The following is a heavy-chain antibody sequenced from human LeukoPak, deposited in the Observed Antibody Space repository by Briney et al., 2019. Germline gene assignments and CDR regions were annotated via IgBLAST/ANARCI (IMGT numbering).Heavy chain of an antibody. Sequence: ASVKVSCKASGGTFSSYAISWVRQAPGQGLEWMGGIIPIFGTANYAQKFQGRVTITADKSTSTAYMELSSLRSEDTAVYYCATASGGYEVFDYWGQGTLVTVSS. CDR3: ATASGGYEVFDY. CDR2: IIPIFGTA. J-gene: IGHJ4*02. V-gene: IGHV1-69*06. D-gene: IGHD5-12*01. CDR1: GGTFSSYA.